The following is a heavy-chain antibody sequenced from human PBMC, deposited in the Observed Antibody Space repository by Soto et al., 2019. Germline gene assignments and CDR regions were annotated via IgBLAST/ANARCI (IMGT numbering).Heavy chain of an antibody. Sequence: GGSLRLSCAASGFTFDDYAMHWVRQAPGKGLEWVSGISWNSGSIGYADSVKGRFTISRDNAKNSLYLQMNSLRAEDTALYYCAKDYIAAAEGYDNNWFDPWGQGTLVTVSS. V-gene: IGHV3-9*01. CDR3: AKDYIAAAEGYDNNWFDP. CDR1: GFTFDDYA. D-gene: IGHD6-13*01. CDR2: ISWNSGSI. J-gene: IGHJ5*02.